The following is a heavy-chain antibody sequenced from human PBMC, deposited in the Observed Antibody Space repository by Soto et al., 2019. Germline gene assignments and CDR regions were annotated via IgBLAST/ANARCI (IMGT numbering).Heavy chain of an antibody. CDR2: INAGNGNT. CDR1: GYTFTSYA. V-gene: IGHV1-3*01. J-gene: IGHJ5*02. CDR3: ARVGYSWNGLDP. D-gene: IGHD1-20*01. Sequence: ASVKVSCKASGYTFTSYAMHWVRQAPGQRLEWMGWINAGNGNTKYSQKFQGRVTITRDTSASTAYMELSSLRSEDTAVYYCARVGYSWNGLDPWGQGTLVTVSS.